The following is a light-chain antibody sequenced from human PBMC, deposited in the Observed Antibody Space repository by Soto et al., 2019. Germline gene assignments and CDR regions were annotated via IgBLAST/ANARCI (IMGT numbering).Light chain of an antibody. V-gene: IGLV2-14*01. CDR1: SSDVGGYKY. Sequence: QSVLTQPASVSGSPGQSITISCTGTSSDVGGYKYVSWFQQHPDKAPKLMIFEVSNRPSGVSNRFSGSKSGNTASLTISGLQAEDEADYYCSSYTSGSTYVFGTGTKLTVL. J-gene: IGLJ1*01. CDR2: EVS. CDR3: SSYTSGSTYV.